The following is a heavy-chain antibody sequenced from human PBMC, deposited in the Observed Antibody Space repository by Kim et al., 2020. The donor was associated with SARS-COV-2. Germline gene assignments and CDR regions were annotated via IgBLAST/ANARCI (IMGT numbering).Heavy chain of an antibody. Sequence: GGSLRLSCAASGFTFSSYSMNWVRQAPGKGLEWVSSISSSSSYIYYADSVKGRFTISRDNAKNSLYLQMNSLRADDTAVYYCVRDRVDPLYGDYEEDWFDTWGQRTLGTVSS. CDR2: ISSSSSYI. D-gene: IGHD4-17*01. CDR3: VRDRVDPLYGDYEEDWFDT. V-gene: IGHV3-21*01. J-gene: IGHJ5*02. CDR1: GFTFSSYS.